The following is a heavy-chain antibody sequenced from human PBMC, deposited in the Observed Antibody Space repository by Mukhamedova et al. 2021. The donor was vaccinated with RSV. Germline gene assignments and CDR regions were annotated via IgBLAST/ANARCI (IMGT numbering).Heavy chain of an antibody. V-gene: IGHV3-74*01. D-gene: IGHD3-10*01. CDR2: INSDGSTT. J-gene: IGHJ4*02. CDR3: ARAHAGTLDY. Sequence: LVWVSRINSDGSTTSYADSVKGRFTISRDNAKNTLYVQMNSLRAEDTAVYYCARAHAGTLDYWGQGTLVTVS.